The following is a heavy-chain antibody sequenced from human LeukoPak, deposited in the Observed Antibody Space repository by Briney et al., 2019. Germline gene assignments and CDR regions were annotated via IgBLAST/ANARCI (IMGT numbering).Heavy chain of an antibody. CDR2: ISYDGSDK. Sequence: QPGGSLRLSCAASGFTFSSYAMHWVRQAPGKGLEWVAAISYDGSDKYYADSVKGRFTISRDNSKNTLYLQMNSLRAEDTAVYYCARDRVQLWLGGYYFDYWGQGTLVTVSS. CDR3: ARDRVQLWLGGYYFDY. J-gene: IGHJ4*02. D-gene: IGHD5-18*01. V-gene: IGHV3-30-3*01. CDR1: GFTFSSYA.